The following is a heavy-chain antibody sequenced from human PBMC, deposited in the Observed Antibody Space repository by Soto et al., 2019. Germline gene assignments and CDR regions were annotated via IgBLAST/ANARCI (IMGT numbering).Heavy chain of an antibody. CDR2: MNPNSGNT. Sequence: ASVKVSCKASGYTFTSYDINWVRQATGQGLEWMGWMNPNSGNTGYAQKFQGRVTMTRDTSISTAYMELSSLRSEDTAVYYCARGIGVVPTYYYGMDVWGQGXTVIVYS. V-gene: IGHV1-8*01. D-gene: IGHD2-2*01. CDR3: ARGIGVVPTYYYGMDV. CDR1: GYTFTSYD. J-gene: IGHJ6*02.